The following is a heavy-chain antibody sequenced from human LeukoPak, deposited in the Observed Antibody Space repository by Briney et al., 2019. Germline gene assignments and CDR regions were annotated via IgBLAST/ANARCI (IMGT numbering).Heavy chain of an antibody. CDR3: ARDDKWGFDY. CDR1: GFTFSDYP. CDR2: IRGSGSGSGSGV. V-gene: IGHV3-48*04. J-gene: IGHJ4*02. Sequence: GGSLRLSCAASGFTFSDYPMNWVRQAPGKGLEWISNIRGSGSGSGSGVYDADSVRGRFTISRDDAKNSLFLQMNSLRADDTAFYYCARDDKWGFDYRGQGALVTVSS. D-gene: IGHD7-27*01.